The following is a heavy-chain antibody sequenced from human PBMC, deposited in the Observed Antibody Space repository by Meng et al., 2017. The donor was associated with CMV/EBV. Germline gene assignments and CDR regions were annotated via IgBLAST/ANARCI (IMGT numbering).Heavy chain of an antibody. CDR1: GFTFSSYW. Sequence: GGSLRLSCAASGFTFSSYWMSWVRQAPGKGLEWVANIKQDGSEKYYVDSVKGRFTISRDNAKNSLYLQMNSLRAEDTAVYYCARGPAARKNKRYGMDVWGQGTTVTVSS. J-gene: IGHJ6*02. D-gene: IGHD2-2*01. CDR2: IKQDGSEK. CDR3: ARGPAARKNKRYGMDV. V-gene: IGHV3-7*01.